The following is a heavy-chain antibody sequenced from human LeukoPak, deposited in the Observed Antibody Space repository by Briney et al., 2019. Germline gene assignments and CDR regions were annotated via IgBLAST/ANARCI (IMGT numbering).Heavy chain of an antibody. CDR2: IYYSGTT. D-gene: IGHD2-2*01. V-gene: IGHV4-59*01. J-gene: IGHJ5*02. CDR3: ARRFCSSAGCQRTFNYFDP. CDR1: GDSINDYY. Sequence: SETLSLTCTVSGDSINDYYWTWIRQPPGKRLEWIGYIYYSGTTTYNPSLRSRVTISLDTSKNQFSLKLSSVTAADTAVYYCARRFCSSAGCQRTFNYFDPWGQGTLVTVSS.